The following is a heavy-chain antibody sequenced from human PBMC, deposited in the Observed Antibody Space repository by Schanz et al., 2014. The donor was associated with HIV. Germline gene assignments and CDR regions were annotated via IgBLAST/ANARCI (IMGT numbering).Heavy chain of an antibody. V-gene: IGHV3-74*01. CDR1: GFTFSSYW. J-gene: IGHJ6*02. CDR3: TREPVYGSGGDGMDV. D-gene: IGHD3-10*01. CDR2: INSDGSSI. Sequence: EVQLVESGGGIVQPGGSLRLSCAASGFTFSSYWMHWVRQAPGKGLVWVSHINSDGSSINYFDSVKGRFTISRDNAKNTLYLQMNSLRAEDTAVYHCTREPVYGSGGDGMDVWGQGTTVTVSS.